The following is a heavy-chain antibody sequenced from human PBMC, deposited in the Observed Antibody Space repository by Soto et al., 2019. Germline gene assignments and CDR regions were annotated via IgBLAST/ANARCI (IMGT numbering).Heavy chain of an antibody. Sequence: KSGGSLRLSCAASGFTFSNAWMSWVRQAPGKGLEWVGRIKSKTDGGTTDYAAPVKGRFTISRDDSKNTLYLQMNSLKTEDTAVYYCTTDERYYDSSGSGLWGQGTLVTVSS. V-gene: IGHV3-15*01. CDR3: TTDERYYDSSGSGL. CDR2: IKSKTDGGTT. J-gene: IGHJ4*02. CDR1: GFTFSNAW. D-gene: IGHD3-22*01.